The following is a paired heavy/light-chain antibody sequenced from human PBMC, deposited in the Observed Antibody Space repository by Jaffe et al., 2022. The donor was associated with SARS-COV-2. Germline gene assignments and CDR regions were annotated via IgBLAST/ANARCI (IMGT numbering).Heavy chain of an antibody. Sequence: EVQLLESGGGLVQPGGSLRLSCAASGFTFKNFAMSWVRQSPGKGLEWVSSIGGSGHIRHLPESVKGRFSVSRDNTKDTLYLELNSLRAEDTALYYCAKSNSPLFGSFDHWGQGTLVTVSS. CDR2: IGGSGHIR. D-gene: IGHD3-10*01. J-gene: IGHJ4*02. CDR1: GFTFKNFA. V-gene: IGHV3-23*01. CDR3: AKSNSPLFGSFDH.
Light chain of an antibody. Sequence: SYVLTQPPSVSVAPGQTANISCAGDKLSTKGVHWYQQKPGQAPMLVVYDDWDRPSGIYERFSGSTSVNTATLTITRVDAGDEADYFCEVWDGGSARVFGGGTKLAVL. V-gene: IGLV3-21*02. CDR2: DDW. CDR3: EVWDGGSARV. J-gene: IGLJ3*02. CDR1: KLSTKG.